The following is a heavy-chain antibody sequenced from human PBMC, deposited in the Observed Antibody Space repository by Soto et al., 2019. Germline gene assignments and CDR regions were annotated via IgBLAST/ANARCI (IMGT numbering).Heavy chain of an antibody. D-gene: IGHD6-13*01. V-gene: IGHV1-69*13. J-gene: IGHJ4*02. Sequence: ASVKVSCKASGGTFSSYAISWVRQAPGQGLEWMGGIIPAFGTANYAQKFQGRVTITADESTSTAYMELSSLRSEDTAVYYCARADSSRAYFDYWGQGTLVTVSS. CDR1: GGTFSSYA. CDR3: ARADSSRAYFDY. CDR2: IIPAFGTA.